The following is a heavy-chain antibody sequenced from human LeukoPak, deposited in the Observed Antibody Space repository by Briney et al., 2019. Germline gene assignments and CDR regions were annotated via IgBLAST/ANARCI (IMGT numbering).Heavy chain of an antibody. V-gene: IGHV4-4*07. CDR2: IYNSGDT. D-gene: IGHD3-22*01. Sequence: SETLSLTCTVSGGSISTNYWSWIRQPAGKGLEWIGRIYNSGDTNYSPSLESRVTMSADTSKNRFSLKLSSVTAADRAVYYCARGTFDSSGYYLFDYWGQGTLVTVSS. J-gene: IGHJ4*02. CDR3: ARGTFDSSGYYLFDY. CDR1: GGSISTNY.